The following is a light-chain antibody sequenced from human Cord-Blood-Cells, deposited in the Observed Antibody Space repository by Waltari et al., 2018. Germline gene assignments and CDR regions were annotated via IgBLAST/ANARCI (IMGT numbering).Light chain of an antibody. CDR2: SAS. J-gene: IGKJ2*01. Sequence: IQLAQSPSSLSASVGDRVTITCWASQSISSYLNWYQQKPGKAPKLLMYSASSLQSGVPSRFSGSGAGTDSTLAISSRQPEDFATYYCQQSYSTPYTFGQGTKLEIK. CDR1: QSISSY. CDR3: QQSYSTPYT. V-gene: IGKV1-39*01.